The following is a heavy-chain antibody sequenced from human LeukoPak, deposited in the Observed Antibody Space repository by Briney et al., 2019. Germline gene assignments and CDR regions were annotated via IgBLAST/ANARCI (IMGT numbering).Heavy chain of an antibody. CDR1: GGSFSGYY. D-gene: IGHD7-27*01. V-gene: IGHV4-34*01. J-gene: IGHJ6*03. Sequence: SETLSLTCAVYGGSFSGYYWSWIRQPPGEGLEWIGEINHSGSTNYNPSLKSRVTISVDTSKNQFSLKLSSVTAADTAVYYCAKTGDRRNYYYYMDVWGKGTTVTVSS. CDR2: INHSGST. CDR3: AKTGDRRNYYYYMDV.